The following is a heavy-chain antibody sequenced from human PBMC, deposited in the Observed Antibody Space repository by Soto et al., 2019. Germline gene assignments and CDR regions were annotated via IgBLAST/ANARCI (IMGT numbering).Heavy chain of an antibody. Sequence: EVQLLESGGGLVQPGGSLRLSCAASGVTFSSDVMSCVRQAPGKGLEWVAAIGGGGRSTYYADSVKGRLTISRDNSKTTLYLQTNSLRAEDTAVYYCAKVRPSLAYWGKGTLVTVSS. J-gene: IGHJ4*02. CDR3: AKVRPSLAY. V-gene: IGHV3-23*01. CDR2: IGGGGRST. CDR1: GVTFSSDV.